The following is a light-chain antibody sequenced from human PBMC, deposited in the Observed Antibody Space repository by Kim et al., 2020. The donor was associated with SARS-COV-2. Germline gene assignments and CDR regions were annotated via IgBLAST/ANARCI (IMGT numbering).Light chain of an antibody. J-gene: IGKJ2*01. CDR2: RAS. CDR1: KNINNW. CDR3: QNYNGY. V-gene: IGKV1-5*03. Sequence: STLSASVGDRVTITCRASKNINNWLDWFQQKPGKAPKVRIYRASTSKSGVPSRCSGSGSGTEFTLTISSLQPDDFATYYCQNYNGYFGQGTKLEI.